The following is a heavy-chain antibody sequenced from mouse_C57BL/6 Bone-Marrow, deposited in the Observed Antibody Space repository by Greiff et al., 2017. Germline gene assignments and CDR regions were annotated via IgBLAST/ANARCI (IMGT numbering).Heavy chain of an antibody. V-gene: IGHV1-69*01. Sequence: QVQLQQPGAELVMPGASVKLSCKASGYTFTSYWMHWVKQRPGQGLEWIGEIDPSDSYTNYNQKFKGKSTLTVDKSSSTAYIQLNSLTSEDSAVYYYAREGAYGSSYYYAMDYWGQGTSVTVSS. CDR2: IDPSDSYT. CDR3: AREGAYGSSYYYAMDY. J-gene: IGHJ4*01. D-gene: IGHD1-1*01. CDR1: GYTFTSYW.